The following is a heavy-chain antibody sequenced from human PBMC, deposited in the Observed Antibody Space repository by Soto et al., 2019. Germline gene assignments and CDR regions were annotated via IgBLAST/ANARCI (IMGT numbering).Heavy chain of an antibody. J-gene: IGHJ4*02. D-gene: IGHD5-12*01. CDR2: ISAYNGNT. CDR1: GYTFTSYG. CDR3: ARDQPSGSGYDYHYFDY. Sequence: ASVKVSCKASGYTFTSYGISWVRQAPGQGLEWMGWISAYNGNTNYAQKLQGRVTMTTDTSTSTAYMELRSLGSDDTAVYYCARDQPSGSGYDYHYFDYWGQGTLVTVSS. V-gene: IGHV1-18*01.